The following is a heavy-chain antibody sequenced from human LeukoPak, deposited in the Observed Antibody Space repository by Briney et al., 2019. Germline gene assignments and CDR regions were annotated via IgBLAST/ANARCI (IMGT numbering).Heavy chain of an antibody. Sequence: ASVKVSCKASGYAFTSFDINWVRQATGQGLEWMGYMNPNSGNTGYAQKFQGRVTMTGDTSISTAYMELSSLRSEDTAVYYCARVGDYALKDWGQGTLVTVSS. D-gene: IGHD3-16*01. CDR3: ARVGDYALKD. CDR1: GYAFTSFD. CDR2: MNPNSGNT. J-gene: IGHJ4*02. V-gene: IGHV1-8*01.